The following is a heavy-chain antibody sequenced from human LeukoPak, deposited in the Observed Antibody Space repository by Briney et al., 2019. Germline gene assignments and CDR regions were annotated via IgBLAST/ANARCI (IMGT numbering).Heavy chain of an antibody. Sequence: SETLSLTCTVSGDSITSHYWTWIRQAPGKGLEWLGYLHFSGGTNYNPSLKSRVTISADTSKNQFSLKLSSVTAADTALYYCARERQTWLRFRGYYDYSMDVWGKGTTVTVSS. D-gene: IGHD5-12*01. CDR3: ARERQTWLRFRGYYDYSMDV. V-gene: IGHV4-59*11. CDR1: GDSITSHY. J-gene: IGHJ6*03. CDR2: LHFSGGT.